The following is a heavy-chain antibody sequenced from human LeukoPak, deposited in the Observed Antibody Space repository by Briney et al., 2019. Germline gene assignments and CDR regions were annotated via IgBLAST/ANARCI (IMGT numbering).Heavy chain of an antibody. Sequence: GGSLRLSCAASGFTFSSYWTHWVRQAPGKGLVWVSRINGDGSTTTYADSVKGRFTISRDNAKNTVYLQMNSLRAEDTAVYYCTRGGVDYWGQGTLVTVSS. CDR3: TRGGVDY. V-gene: IGHV3-74*01. D-gene: IGHD3-10*01. CDR2: INGDGSTT. CDR1: GFTFSSYW. J-gene: IGHJ4*02.